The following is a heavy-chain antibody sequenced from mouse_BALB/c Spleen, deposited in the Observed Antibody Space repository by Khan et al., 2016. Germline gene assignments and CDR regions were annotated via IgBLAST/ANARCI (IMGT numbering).Heavy chain of an antibody. CDR2: INPSNGGT. V-gene: IGHV1S81*02. CDR3: TRRNY. Sequence: VQLQESGAELVKPGASVKLSCKASGYTFTSYYMYWVKQRPGQGLEWIGEINPSNGGTNFNEKFKSKATLTVDKSSSTAYMKLSSLTSEDSAVYYCTRRNYWGQGTTLTVSS. CDR1: GYTFTSYY. J-gene: IGHJ2*01.